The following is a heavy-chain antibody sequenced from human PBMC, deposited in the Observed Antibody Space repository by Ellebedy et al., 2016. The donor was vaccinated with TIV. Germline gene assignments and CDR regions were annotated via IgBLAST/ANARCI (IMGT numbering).Heavy chain of an antibody. D-gene: IGHD3-3*01. CDR2: INPSGGST. J-gene: IGHJ4*02. CDR3: ARGDLRS. V-gene: IGHV1-46*01. Sequence: ASVKVSXKASGYSFTSHYMHWVRQAPGQGLEWMGIINPSGGSTTYAQKFQGRITMTRDTSTNTVFMDLSSLRSEDTAVYCCARGDLRSWGQGTLVAVSS. CDR1: GYSFTSHY.